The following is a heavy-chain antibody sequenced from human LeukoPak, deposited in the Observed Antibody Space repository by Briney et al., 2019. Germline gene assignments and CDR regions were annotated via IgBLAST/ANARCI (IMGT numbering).Heavy chain of an antibody. CDR3: AKDGYYDFWSGYYYGSGGFRGMDV. CDR2: ISGSGGNT. J-gene: IGHJ6*02. Sequence: GGSLRLSCAAYGFTFSSYAMSWDRQAPGKGLEWVSAISGSGGNTYYADSVKGRFTISRDNSKNTLYLQMNSLRDEDTAVYYCAKDGYYDFWSGYYYGSGGFRGMDVWGQGTTVTVSS. V-gene: IGHV3-23*01. D-gene: IGHD3-3*01. CDR1: GFTFSSYA.